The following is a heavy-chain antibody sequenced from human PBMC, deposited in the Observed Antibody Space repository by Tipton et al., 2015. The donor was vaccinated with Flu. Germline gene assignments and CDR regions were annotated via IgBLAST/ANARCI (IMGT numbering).Heavy chain of an antibody. CDR2: ISWNSGSI. D-gene: IGHD6-6*01. Sequence: SLRLSCAASRFTSSSYSMNWVRQAPGKGLEWVSGISWNSGSIGYADSVKGRFTISRDNAKNSLYLQMNSLRAEDTALYYCAKDPGFREQLVGNWFDPWGQGTLVTVSS. V-gene: IGHV3-9*02. CDR1: RFTSSSYS. J-gene: IGHJ5*02. CDR3: AKDPGFREQLVGNWFDP.